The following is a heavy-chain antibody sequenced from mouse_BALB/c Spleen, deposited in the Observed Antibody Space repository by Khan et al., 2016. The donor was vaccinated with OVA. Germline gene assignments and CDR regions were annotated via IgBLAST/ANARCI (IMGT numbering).Heavy chain of an antibody. J-gene: IGHJ4*01. V-gene: IGHV2-6-1*01. CDR3: ASQPYYHNNIMDY. Sequence: VQLQESGPGLVAPSQSLSITCTISGFSLTNYGVHWVRQPPGKGLEWLVVIWSDGRTTYNSALKSRLTISKDNSESTVFLKMNSLQTDDTAMYFSASQPYYHNNIMDYWGQGTSVTVSS. D-gene: IGHD2-10*01. CDR2: IWSDGRT. CDR1: GFSLTNYG.